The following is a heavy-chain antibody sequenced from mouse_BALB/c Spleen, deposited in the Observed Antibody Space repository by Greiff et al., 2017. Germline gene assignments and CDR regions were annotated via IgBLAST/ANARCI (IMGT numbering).Heavy chain of an antibody. CDR1: GYTFTSYW. CDR2: INPSNGRT. CDR3: ARPREGYFDY. Sequence: QVQLQQPGAELVKPGASVKLSCKASGYTFTSYWMHWVKQRPGQGLEWIGEINPSNGRTNYNEKFKSKATLTVDKSSSTAYMQLSSLTSEDSAVYYCARPREGYFDYWGQGTTLTVSS. V-gene: IGHV1S81*02. J-gene: IGHJ2*01. D-gene: IGHD2-10*02.